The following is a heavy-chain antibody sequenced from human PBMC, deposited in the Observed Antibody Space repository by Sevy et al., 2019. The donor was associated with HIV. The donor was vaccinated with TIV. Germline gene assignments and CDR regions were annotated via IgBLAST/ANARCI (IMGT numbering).Heavy chain of an antibody. Sequence: ASVNVSCKVSGYTFNTYRIHWVRQAPGQGLEWMGWISPHNGDTNYAQRLQGRVTMLTDTSSSTAYMELKSLRSDDTAVYYCARAYCSGGRCYSLASWGQGTLVTVSS. CDR2: ISPHNGDT. V-gene: IGHV1-18*01. CDR3: ARAYCSGGRCYSLAS. D-gene: IGHD2-15*01. J-gene: IGHJ5*02. CDR1: GYTFNTYR.